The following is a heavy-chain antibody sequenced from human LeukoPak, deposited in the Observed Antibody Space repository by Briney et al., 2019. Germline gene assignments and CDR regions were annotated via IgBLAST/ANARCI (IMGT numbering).Heavy chain of an antibody. J-gene: IGHJ4*02. D-gene: IGHD4-23*01. CDR1: GGSIGSSDYY. CDR2: VYYSGST. V-gene: IGHV4-39*01. Sequence: SETLSLTCTVSGGSIGSSDYYWGWIRRPPGKGLDWIGSVYYSGSTYYNPSLKSRVTISVDMSKNQLSLKLSSVTAADTAVYYCARHRSAVVTIDYWGQGTLVTVSS. CDR3: ARHRSAVVTIDY.